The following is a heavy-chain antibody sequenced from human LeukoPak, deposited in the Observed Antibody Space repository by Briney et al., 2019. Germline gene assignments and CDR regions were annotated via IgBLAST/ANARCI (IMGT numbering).Heavy chain of an antibody. Sequence: GASVKVSCKASGYTFTSYAISWVRQAPGQGLEWMGRIIPIFGTANYAQKFQGRGTITTDESTSTAYMELSSLRSEDTAVYYCARVNFGDPPGSYFDYWGQGTLVTVSS. V-gene: IGHV1-69*05. J-gene: IGHJ4*02. D-gene: IGHD3-10*01. CDR3: ARVNFGDPPGSYFDY. CDR1: GYTFTSYA. CDR2: IIPIFGTA.